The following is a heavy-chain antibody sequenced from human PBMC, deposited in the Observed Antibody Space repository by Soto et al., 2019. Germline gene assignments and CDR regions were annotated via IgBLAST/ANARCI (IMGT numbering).Heavy chain of an antibody. Sequence: SETLSLTCAVYGGSFSGYYWSWIRQPPGKGLEWIGEINHSGSTNYNPSLKSRVTISVDTSKNQFSLKLSSVTAADTAVYYCARLSEGVRGAFAVDYFDYWGQGTLVTVSS. CDR1: GGSFSGYY. D-gene: IGHD3-10*01. CDR2: INHSGST. J-gene: IGHJ4*02. CDR3: ARLSEGVRGAFAVDYFDY. V-gene: IGHV4-34*01.